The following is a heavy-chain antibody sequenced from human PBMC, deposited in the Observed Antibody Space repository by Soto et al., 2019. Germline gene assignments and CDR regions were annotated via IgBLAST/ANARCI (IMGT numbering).Heavy chain of an antibody. CDR2: IYHSGST. CDR1: GRAIRTSNW. CDR3: ATLYGSGWYVY. Sequence: TETLSRTSAPSGRAIRTSNWRSWARQPPGKGLEWIGEIYHSGSTNYNPSLKSRVTISVDTSVNQFSLKMRSVTPADKEVYYCATLYGSGWYVYWGQGTLFT. J-gene: IGHJ4*02. D-gene: IGHD6-19*01. V-gene: IGHV4-4*02.